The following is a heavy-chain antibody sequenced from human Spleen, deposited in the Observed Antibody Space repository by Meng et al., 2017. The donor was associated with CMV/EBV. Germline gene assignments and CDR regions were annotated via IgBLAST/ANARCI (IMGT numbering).Heavy chain of an antibody. Sequence: GESLKISCAASGFIFSKYGIHWVRQAPGKGLEWVAFIWYDGINKYYADSVKGRFTISRDNSKNTVYVQMNSLRVEDTAIYCCAKSDYYDNSGYESPYYYYGMDVWGQGTTVTVSS. D-gene: IGHD3-22*01. V-gene: IGHV3-30*02. CDR3: AKSDYYDNSGYESPYYYYGMDV. CDR2: IWYDGINK. CDR1: GFIFSKYG. J-gene: IGHJ6*02.